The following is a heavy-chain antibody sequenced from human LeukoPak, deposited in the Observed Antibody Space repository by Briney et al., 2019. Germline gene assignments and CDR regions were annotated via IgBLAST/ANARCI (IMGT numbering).Heavy chain of an antibody. D-gene: IGHD3/OR15-3a*01. CDR3: ARTRLLIFDRGYYFDY. CDR1: GFTFSSSA. Sequence: GGSLRLSCAASGFTFSSSAMSWVRQAPGKGLEWVSVIYSGGSTYYADSVKGRFTISRDNSKNTLYLQMNSLRAEDTAVYYCARTRLLIFDRGYYFDYWGQGTLVTVSS. CDR2: IYSGGST. J-gene: IGHJ4*02. V-gene: IGHV3-53*01.